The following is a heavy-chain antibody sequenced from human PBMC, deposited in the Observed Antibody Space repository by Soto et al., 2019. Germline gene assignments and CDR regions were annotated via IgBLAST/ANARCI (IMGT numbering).Heavy chain of an antibody. Sequence: SETLSLTCSVSGAALNSGNYYWSWIRQVPGKGLEWIGHIYVTGAVDYNPSLRDRIAISQDTSERQFSLNLRLVTAADTAVYYCARLRIATNNYKWFDPWGQGTLVTVSS. V-gene: IGHV4-31*03. CDR2: IYVTGAV. D-gene: IGHD2-21*01. CDR1: GAALNSGNYY. CDR3: ARLRIATNNYKWFDP. J-gene: IGHJ5*02.